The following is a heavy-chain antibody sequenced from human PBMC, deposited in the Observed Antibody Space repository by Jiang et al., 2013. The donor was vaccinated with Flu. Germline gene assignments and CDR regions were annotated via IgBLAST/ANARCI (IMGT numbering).Heavy chain of an antibody. J-gene: IGHJ1*01. CDR1: GYTFTSYG. CDR3: ASHSSSWYKGAEYFQH. Sequence: GAEVKKPGASVKVSCKASGYTFTSYGISWVRQAPGQGLEWMGWISAYNGNTNYAQKLQGRVTMTTDTSTSTAYMELRSLRSDDTAVYYCASHSSSWYKGAEYFQHWGQGTLVTVSS. V-gene: IGHV1-18*01. CDR2: ISAYNGNT. D-gene: IGHD6-13*01.